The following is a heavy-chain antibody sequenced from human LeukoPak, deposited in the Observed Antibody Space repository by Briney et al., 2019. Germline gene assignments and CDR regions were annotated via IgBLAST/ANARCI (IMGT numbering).Heavy chain of an antibody. CDR1: GFTFSNYW. CDR2: ISSSSSYI. V-gene: IGHV3-21*01. CDR3: ARDSSWHVPVPENPVAFDY. J-gene: IGHJ4*02. Sequence: GGSLRLSCAASGFTFSNYWMHWVRQAPGKGLEWVSSISSSSSYIYYADSVKGRFTISRDNAKNSLYLQMNSLRAEDTAMYYCARDSSWHVPVPENPVAFDYWGQGTLVTVSS. D-gene: IGHD6-13*01.